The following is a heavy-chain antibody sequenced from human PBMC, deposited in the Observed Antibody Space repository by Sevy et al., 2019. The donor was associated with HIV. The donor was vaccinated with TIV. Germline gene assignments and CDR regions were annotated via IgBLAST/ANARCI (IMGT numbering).Heavy chain of an antibody. CDR2: SSAYSGNT. CDR1: GYMFTIYG. V-gene: IGHV1-18*01. CDR3: TRDNGHSQYGAFDF. Sequence: ASVKVSCKTSGYMFTIYGITWVRQAPGQGLEWMGWSSAYSGNTNYAQKLQDRVTMTTDTSTSTAYMELRSLRSDDTAVYYCTRDNGHSQYGAFDFWGQRTMVTVSS. J-gene: IGHJ3*01. D-gene: IGHD4-17*01.